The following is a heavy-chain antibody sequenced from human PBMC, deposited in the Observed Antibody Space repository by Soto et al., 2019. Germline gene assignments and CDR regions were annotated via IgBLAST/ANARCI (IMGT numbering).Heavy chain of an antibody. V-gene: IGHV3-11*01. CDR3: ASHYDMWSGYLSPVDY. D-gene: IGHD3-3*01. CDR2: IDTSSTKI. J-gene: IGHJ4*02. Sequence: GGSLRLSCAASGYTFSEYYMSWIRQAPGKGLEWISYIDTSSTKIYYADSVKGRFTISRDNAKNSLYLEMNSLRDEDTAVYYCASHYDMWSGYLSPVDYWGQGTLLTVSS. CDR1: GYTFSEYY.